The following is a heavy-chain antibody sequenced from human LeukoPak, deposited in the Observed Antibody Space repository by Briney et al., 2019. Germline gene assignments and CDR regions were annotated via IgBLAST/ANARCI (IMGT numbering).Heavy chain of an antibody. J-gene: IGHJ3*02. Sequence: SVKVSCKASGGTFSSYAISWVRQAPGQGLEWMGRIIPIFGIANYAQKFQGRVTTTADKSTSTAYMELSSLRSEDTAVYYCARAGYCSGGSCYPNDAFDIWGQGTMVTVSS. D-gene: IGHD2-15*01. V-gene: IGHV1-69*04. CDR1: GGTFSSYA. CDR2: IIPIFGIA. CDR3: ARAGYCSGGSCYPNDAFDI.